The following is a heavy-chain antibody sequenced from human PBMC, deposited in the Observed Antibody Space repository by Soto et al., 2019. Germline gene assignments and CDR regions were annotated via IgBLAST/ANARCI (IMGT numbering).Heavy chain of an antibody. CDR2: IDSSTKYT. CDR1: GFTFRDYY. Sequence: QVQLVESGGGLVRPGGSLRLSCEASGFTFRDYYMTWFRQAPGKGLEWLSYIDSSTKYTNYADSVKGRFTISRGKAKNSLYLQMNSLSADDTAVYYCAREYYCTMDVWGQGTVVTVSS. J-gene: IGHJ6*02. CDR3: AREYYCTMDV. V-gene: IGHV3-11*05.